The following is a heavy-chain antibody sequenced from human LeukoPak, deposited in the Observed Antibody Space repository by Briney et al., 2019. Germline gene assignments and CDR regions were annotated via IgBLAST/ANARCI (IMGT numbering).Heavy chain of an antibody. J-gene: IGHJ4*02. Sequence: SETLSLTCTVSGGSISSYYWSWIRQPPGKGLEWIGHIYYSGSTNYNPSLKSRVTISVDTSKNQFSLKLSSVTAADTAVYYCARETADYFDYWGQGTLVTVSS. D-gene: IGHD1-14*01. CDR2: IYYSGST. CDR3: ARETADYFDY. CDR1: GGSISSYY. V-gene: IGHV4-59*01.